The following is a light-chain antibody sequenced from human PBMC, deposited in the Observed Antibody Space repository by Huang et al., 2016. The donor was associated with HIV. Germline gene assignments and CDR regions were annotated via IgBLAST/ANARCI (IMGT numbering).Light chain of an antibody. V-gene: IGKV1-39*01. CDR3: QQSFTTPYT. CDR2: SAS. J-gene: IGKJ2*01. CDR1: QTIGSS. Sequence: DIQMTQYPSSLSASVGDRVTITCRASQTIGSSLNWYQQRPGKAPDLLIHSASTLQNEVPSRFSGSGSGAVFALTISGLQPEDFATYYCQQSFTTPYTFGQGTKLDIK.